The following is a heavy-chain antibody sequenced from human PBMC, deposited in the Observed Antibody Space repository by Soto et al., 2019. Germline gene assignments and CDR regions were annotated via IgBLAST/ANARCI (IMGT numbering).Heavy chain of an antibody. Sequence: VQVVESGGGLVKPGGSLRLSCAASGFTFSTYSMNWVRQAPGKGLEWVAVISYDGSNKYYADSVKGRFTISRDNSKNTLYLQMNSLRAEDTAVYYCAKDLGSDYGDYDSYYGMDVWGQGTTVTVSS. CDR1: GFTFSTYS. J-gene: IGHJ6*02. CDR2: ISYDGSNK. V-gene: IGHV3-30*18. D-gene: IGHD4-17*01. CDR3: AKDLGSDYGDYDSYYGMDV.